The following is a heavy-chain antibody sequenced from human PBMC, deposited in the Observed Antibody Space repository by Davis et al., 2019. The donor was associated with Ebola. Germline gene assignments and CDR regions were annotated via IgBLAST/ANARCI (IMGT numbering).Heavy chain of an antibody. V-gene: IGHV1-46*01. J-gene: IGHJ6*02. CDR3: ARSIVVVVAASYYYYGMDV. Sequence: ASVKVSCKASGYTFTNHYMHWARQAPGQGLEWMGIINPSGGSTNYAQKFQGRVTITADKSTSTAYMELSSLRSEDTAVYYCARSIVVVVAASYYYYGMDVWGQGTTVTVSS. D-gene: IGHD2-15*01. CDR1: GYTFTNHY. CDR2: INPSGGST.